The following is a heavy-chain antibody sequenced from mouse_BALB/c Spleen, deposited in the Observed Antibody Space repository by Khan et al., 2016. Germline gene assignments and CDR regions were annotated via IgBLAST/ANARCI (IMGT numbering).Heavy chain of an antibody. Sequence: QVQLQQSGAELVRPGTSVKVSCKASGYAFTNCLIEWVKQRPGQGLEWIGVINPGSGGTNYNERFKGKATLTADNPSSTAYMQLSSLTSDDSAVYFYASHYGSSYVGFAYWGQGTLVTVSA. V-gene: IGHV1-54*01. CDR1: GYAFTNCL. CDR3: ASHYGSSYVGFAY. J-gene: IGHJ3*01. CDR2: INPGSGGT. D-gene: IGHD1-1*01.